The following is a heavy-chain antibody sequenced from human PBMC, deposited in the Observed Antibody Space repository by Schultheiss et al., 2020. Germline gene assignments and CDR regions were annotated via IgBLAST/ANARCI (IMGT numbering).Heavy chain of an antibody. D-gene: IGHD2-2*03. CDR2: IFSNDEK. CDR3: AHSGSNWFDP. Sequence: SGPTLVKPTQTLTLTCTFSGFSLSTSGVGVGWIRQPPGKALEWLAHIFSNDEKSYSTSLKTRLTISKDTSKNQVVLTMTNMDPVDTATYYCAHSGSNWFDPWGQGTLVTVAS. CDR1: GFSLSTSGVG. V-gene: IGHV2-5*01. J-gene: IGHJ5*02.